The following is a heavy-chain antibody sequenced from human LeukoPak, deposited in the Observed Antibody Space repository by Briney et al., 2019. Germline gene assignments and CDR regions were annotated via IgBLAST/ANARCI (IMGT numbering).Heavy chain of an antibody. D-gene: IGHD6-19*01. CDR3: ARDPSSGWYLKGWFDP. CDR2: ISSSSNYI. CDR1: GFTFSSYW. J-gene: IGHJ5*02. V-gene: IGHV3-21*01. Sequence: SGGSLRLSCAASGFTFSSYWMSWVRQAPGKGLEWVSSISSSSNYIYYADSVKGRFTISRDNAKNSLYLQMNSLRAEDTAVYYCARDPSSGWYLKGWFDPWGQGTLVTVSS.